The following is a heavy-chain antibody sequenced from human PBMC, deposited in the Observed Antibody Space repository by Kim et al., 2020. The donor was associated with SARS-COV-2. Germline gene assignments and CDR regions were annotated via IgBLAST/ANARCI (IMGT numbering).Heavy chain of an antibody. Sequence: SSVKVSCKVSGATFSNHGISWVRQAPGQGLEWMGRIIPFLGTANSAQKFEDRLKITADESTTTVSMELSSLASEDTAVYFCAGHITISGGLPHWFGPWGQGNVVTVSS. D-gene: IGHD3-3*01. V-gene: IGHV1-69*11. CDR3: AGHITISGGLPHWFGP. CDR2: IIPFLGTA. J-gene: IGHJ5*02. CDR1: GATFSNHG.